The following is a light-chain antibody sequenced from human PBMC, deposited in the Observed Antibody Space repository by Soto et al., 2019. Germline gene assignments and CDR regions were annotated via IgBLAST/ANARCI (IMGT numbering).Light chain of an antibody. CDR1: ALPKQY. V-gene: IGLV3-25*03. Sequence: SYELTQPPSGSVSPGQTARITCSGDALPKQYVYWDQQRPGQAPVLVIYKDIERPSGIPERFSGSSSGTTATLTISGVQAEDEADYYCQSAYYNGTLQVFGGGTKLTVL. J-gene: IGLJ3*02. CDR2: KDI. CDR3: QSAYYNGTLQV.